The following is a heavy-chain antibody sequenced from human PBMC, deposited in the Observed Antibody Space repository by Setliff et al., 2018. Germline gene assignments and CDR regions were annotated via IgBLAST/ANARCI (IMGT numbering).Heavy chain of an antibody. CDR1: GFTFSNYW. Sequence: GGSLRLSCVASGFTFSNYWMIWLRQAPGKGLEWVANIKGDGSKKYYVDSVKGRFTISRDNAKNSLYLQMNSLRAEDTAVYYCARIDATIFAATGPFDPWGQGTLVTVSS. V-gene: IGHV3-7*03. J-gene: IGHJ5*02. D-gene: IGHD3-3*01. CDR2: IKGDGSKK. CDR3: ARIDATIFAATGPFDP.